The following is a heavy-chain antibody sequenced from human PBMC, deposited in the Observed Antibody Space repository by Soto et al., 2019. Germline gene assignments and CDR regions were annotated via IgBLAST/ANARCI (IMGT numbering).Heavy chain of an antibody. V-gene: IGHV1-18*01. D-gene: IGHD3-22*01. CDR2: ISAYNGNT. CDR3: ARLYYYDTSGYYYVEDV. J-gene: IGHJ4*02. Sequence: QVQLVQSGPEVKKPGASVKVSCKASGYTFHRYAFSWVRQAPGQGLEWMGWISAYNGNTNYAQKFQGRVTMTTDTYTSTAYMELRSLRSDDTAVYYCARLYYYDTSGYYYVEDVWGQGTLVTVSS. CDR1: GYTFHRYA.